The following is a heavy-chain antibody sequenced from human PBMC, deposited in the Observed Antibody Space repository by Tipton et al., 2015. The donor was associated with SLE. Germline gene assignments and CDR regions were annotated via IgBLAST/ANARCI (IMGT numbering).Heavy chain of an antibody. CDR3: ASVPGYYDSSGTDAFDI. Sequence: TLSLTRTVSGGSISSYYWSWIRQPPGKGLEWIGYIYYSGSTNYNPSLKSRVTVSVDTSKNQFSLKLSSVTAADTAVYYCASVPGYYDSSGTDAFDIWGQGTMVTVSS. CDR2: IYYSGST. V-gene: IGHV4-59*01. J-gene: IGHJ3*02. D-gene: IGHD3-22*01. CDR1: GGSISSYY.